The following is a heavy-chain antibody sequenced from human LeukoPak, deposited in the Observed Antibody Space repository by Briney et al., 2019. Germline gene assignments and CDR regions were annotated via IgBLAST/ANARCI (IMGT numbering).Heavy chain of an antibody. CDR3: ARVDSSGYYKGGVVGAFDI. J-gene: IGHJ3*02. CDR1: GGTFSSYA. D-gene: IGHD3-22*01. V-gene: IGHV1-69*13. Sequence: SVKVSCKASGGTFSSYAISWVRQAPGQGLEWMGGIIPIFGTANYAQKFQGRVTITADESTSTAYMELSSLRSEDTAVYYCARVDSSGYYKGGVVGAFDIWGQGTMVTVSS. CDR2: IIPIFGTA.